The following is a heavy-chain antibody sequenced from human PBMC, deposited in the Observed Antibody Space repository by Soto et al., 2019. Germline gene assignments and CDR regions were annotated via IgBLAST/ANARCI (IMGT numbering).Heavy chain of an antibody. Sequence: GGSLRLSCASSGFTFSTYTMNWVRQAPGKGLEWVSSINGRGNYIYYAESVKGRFTISRDNAKNSLYLQMDRLRAEDTALYYCVREDGKVGTNSAFYYWGLGALVTVSS. CDR2: INGRGNYI. CDR1: GFTFSTYT. J-gene: IGHJ4*02. CDR3: VREDGKVGTNSAFYY. D-gene: IGHD1-26*01. V-gene: IGHV3-21*01.